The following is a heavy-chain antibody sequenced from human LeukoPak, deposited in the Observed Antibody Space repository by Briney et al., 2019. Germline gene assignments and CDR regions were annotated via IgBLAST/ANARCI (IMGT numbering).Heavy chain of an antibody. J-gene: IGHJ5*02. D-gene: IGHD3-10*01. CDR2: ISISGGST. Sequence: GGSLRLSCAASGFTFSSYAMSWVRQAPGKGLEWVSGISISGGSTYYADSVKGRFTISRDNSKNTLYLQMNSLRAEDTAVYYCAKAPTYFYASGNQTQYNWFDPWGQGTLVTVSS. CDR1: GFTFSSYA. V-gene: IGHV3-23*01. CDR3: AKAPTYFYASGNQTQYNWFDP.